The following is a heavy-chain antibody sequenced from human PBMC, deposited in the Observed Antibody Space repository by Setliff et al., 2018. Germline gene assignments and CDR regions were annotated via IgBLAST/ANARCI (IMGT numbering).Heavy chain of an antibody. V-gene: IGHV4-34*01. CDR1: GASFSDYY. Sequence: SETLSLTCTVYGASFSDYYWGWVRQSPGKGLDWIGEINHSGTTNYDPSLEGRISISVDTSKRQFSLKLISVTAADMAVYYCRFWSGYYKNDYWAQGTLVTVSS. D-gene: IGHD3-3*01. J-gene: IGHJ4*02. CDR3: RFWSGYYKNDY. CDR2: INHSGTT.